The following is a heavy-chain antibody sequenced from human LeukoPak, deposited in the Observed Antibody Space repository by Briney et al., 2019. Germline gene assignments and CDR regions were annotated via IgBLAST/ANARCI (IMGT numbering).Heavy chain of an antibody. D-gene: IGHD6-13*01. V-gene: IGHV3-30*18. CDR1: GFTFSSYG. J-gene: IGHJ5*01. Sequence: GRSLRLSCAASGFTFSSYGMHWVRQAPGKGLEWVAVITSDGSDKYYADSVKGRFTISRDNSKNTLFLQMNSLRAGDTAVYYCAKELYSTTWFDYWGQGTLVTVSS. CDR2: ITSDGSDK. CDR3: AKELYSTTWFDY.